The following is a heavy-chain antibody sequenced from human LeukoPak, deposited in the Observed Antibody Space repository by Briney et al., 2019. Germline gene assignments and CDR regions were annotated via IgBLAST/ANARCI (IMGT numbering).Heavy chain of an antibody. CDR3: ARADDYGRWFDP. CDR1: GGSLSSGGYY. D-gene: IGHD4-17*01. CDR2: IYYSGST. V-gene: IGHV4-31*03. J-gene: IGHJ5*02. Sequence: PSQTLSLTCTVSGGSLSSGGYYWGWLRQHPGKGLEWIGYIYYSGSTYYNPSLKSRVTISVDTSKNQFSLKLSSVTAADTAVYYCARADDYGRWFDPWGQGTLVTVSS.